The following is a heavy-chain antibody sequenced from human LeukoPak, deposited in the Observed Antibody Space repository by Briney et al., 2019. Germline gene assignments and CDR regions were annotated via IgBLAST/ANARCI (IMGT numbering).Heavy chain of an antibody. Sequence: PSETLSLTCTLSGGSLSSYYWSCIPQPAGKGLEWIGRIYTSGSTNYNPSLKSRVTMSLDTSKNQFSLKLSSVTAADAAVYYCARDKYDILTGYEYFDYWGQGTLVTVSS. V-gene: IGHV4-4*07. D-gene: IGHD3-9*01. CDR1: GGSLSSYY. CDR3: ARDKYDILTGYEYFDY. CDR2: IYTSGST. J-gene: IGHJ4*02.